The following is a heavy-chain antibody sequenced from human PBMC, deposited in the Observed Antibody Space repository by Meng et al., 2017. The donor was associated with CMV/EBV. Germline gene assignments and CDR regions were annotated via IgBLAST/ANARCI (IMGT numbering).Heavy chain of an antibody. V-gene: IGHV3-30-3*01. Sequence: GESLKISCAASGFTFTNNAMHWVRQAPGKGLEWVAVISYGGINTYHTDPVRGRFTLSRDNSKNTVYLQMNSLRADDTAVYYCARDRGASVVAAARGYFYYGMDVWGQGTTVTVSS. CDR1: GFTFTNNA. CDR3: ARDRGASVVAAARGYFYYGMDV. D-gene: IGHD2-15*01. CDR2: ISYGGINT. J-gene: IGHJ6*02.